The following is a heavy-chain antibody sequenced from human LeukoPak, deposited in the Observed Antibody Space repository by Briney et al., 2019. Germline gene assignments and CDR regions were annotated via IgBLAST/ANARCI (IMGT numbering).Heavy chain of an antibody. Sequence: PSETLSLTCTVSGGSISSYYWSWIRQPPGKGLEWIGYIYYSGSTNYNYNPSLKSRVTISVDTSKNQFSLKLSSVTAADTAVYYCAKEEGSGSYHYWGQGTLVTLSS. V-gene: IGHV4-59*01. D-gene: IGHD1-26*01. CDR2: IYYSGST. CDR3: AKEEGSGSYHY. CDR1: GGSISSYY. J-gene: IGHJ4*02.